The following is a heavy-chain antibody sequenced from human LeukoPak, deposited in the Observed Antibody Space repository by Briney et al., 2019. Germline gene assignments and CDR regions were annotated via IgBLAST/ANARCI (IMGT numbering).Heavy chain of an antibody. CDR1: GFTFSNYG. CDR2: ISYDGDNK. CDR3: AKTAQIYPNWFDP. J-gene: IGHJ5*02. D-gene: IGHD3-16*02. Sequence: GRSLRLSCAASGFTFSNYGMDWVRQAPGEGLEWVAVISYDGDNKYYADSVEGRFTISRDNSKNTLYLQMNSLRAEDTPVYYCAKTAQIYPNWFDPWGQGTLVTVSS. V-gene: IGHV3-30*18.